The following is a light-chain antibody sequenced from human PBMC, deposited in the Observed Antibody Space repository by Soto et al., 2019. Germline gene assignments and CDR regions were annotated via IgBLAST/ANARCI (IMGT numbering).Light chain of an antibody. V-gene: IGLV2-8*01. CDR3: SSYAGSNNLYV. J-gene: IGLJ1*01. CDR2: EVS. Sequence: QSALTQPPSASGSPGQSVTISCTGTSSDFGGYNYVSWYQQHPGKAPKLMIYEVSKRPSGVPDHFSGSKSGNTASLTVSGLQAEDEADYYCSSYAGSNNLYVFGTGTKVTVL. CDR1: SSDFGGYNY.